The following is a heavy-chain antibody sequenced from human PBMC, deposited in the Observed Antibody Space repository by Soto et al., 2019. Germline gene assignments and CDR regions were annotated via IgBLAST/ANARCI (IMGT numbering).Heavy chain of an antibody. CDR2: ISGSGGST. V-gene: IGHV3-23*01. CDR1: GFTFSSYA. J-gene: IGHJ6*02. D-gene: IGHD6-13*01. Sequence: GGSLRLSCAASGFTFSSYAMSWVRQAPGKGLEWVSAISGSGGSTYYADSVKGRFTISRDNSKNTLYLQMNSLRAEDTAVYYCAKDRAAAYYYSGMDVWGQGTTVTVSS. CDR3: AKDRAAAYYYSGMDV.